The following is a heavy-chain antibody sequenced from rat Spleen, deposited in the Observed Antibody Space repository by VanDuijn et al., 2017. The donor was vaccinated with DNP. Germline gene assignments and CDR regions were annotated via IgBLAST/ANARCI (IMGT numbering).Heavy chain of an antibody. D-gene: IGHD1-12*01. CDR1: GFTFSDYN. Sequence: EVQLVESGGGLVQPGGSLKLSCAASGFTFSDYNMAWVRQAPKKGLEWVKTIIFDGSPTYYRDSVKGRFTISRDNARSILYLQMDSLRSEDTATYYCSTLNYYASLSGYFDYWGQGVMVTVSS. CDR2: IIFDGSPT. V-gene: IGHV5-7*01. CDR3: STLNYYASLSGYFDY. J-gene: IGHJ2*01.